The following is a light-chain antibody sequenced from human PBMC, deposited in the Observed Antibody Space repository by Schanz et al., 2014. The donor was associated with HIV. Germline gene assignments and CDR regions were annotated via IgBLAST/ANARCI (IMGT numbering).Light chain of an antibody. V-gene: IGLV2-23*02. Sequence: QSALTQPASVSGSPGQSITISCTGTSNDVGTYNLVSWYQQHPGKAPQLMIYEVSKRPSGVSDRFSGSKSDNTASLTISGLQADDEADYYCGSFTARDTWVFGGGTKVTVL. CDR3: GSFTARDTWV. CDR2: EVS. CDR1: SNDVGTYNL. J-gene: IGLJ2*01.